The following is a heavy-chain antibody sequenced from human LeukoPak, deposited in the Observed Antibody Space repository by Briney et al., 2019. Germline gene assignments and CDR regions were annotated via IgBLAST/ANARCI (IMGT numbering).Heavy chain of an antibody. CDR1: GVSMGTYY. J-gene: IGHJ4*02. Sequence: RASETLSLTCSVSGVSMGTYYWGWIRQPPGKGLEWVGYIYYSGSTTYNPSLKSRVTISVDTSKNQFSLKLTSMTAADTAVYYCARGRLGRQHASFFVSWGQGTLVTVSS. CDR2: IYYSGST. D-gene: IGHD2-2*01. V-gene: IGHV4-59*08. CDR3: ARGRLGRQHASFFVS.